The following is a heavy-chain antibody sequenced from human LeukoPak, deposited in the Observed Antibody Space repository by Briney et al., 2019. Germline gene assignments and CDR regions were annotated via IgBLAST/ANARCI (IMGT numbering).Heavy chain of an antibody. V-gene: IGHV4-59*01. CDR3: ARQHSAYNWFDP. CDR2: IYYSGST. CDR1: GGSISSYY. D-gene: IGHD2-15*01. J-gene: IGHJ5*02. Sequence: SETLSLNCTVSGGSISSYYWSWLRQPPGRGLEWIGYIYYSGSTNYNPSLKSRVTISVDTSKNQFSLKLSSVTAADTAVYYCARQHSAYNWFDPWGQGTLVTVSS.